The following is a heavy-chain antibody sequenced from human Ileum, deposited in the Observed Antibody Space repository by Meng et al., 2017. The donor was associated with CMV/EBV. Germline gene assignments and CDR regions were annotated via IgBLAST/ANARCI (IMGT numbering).Heavy chain of an antibody. D-gene: IGHD3-10*01. CDR2: IHPTGTT. CDR1: GGSLTSYY. J-gene: IGHJ5*02. V-gene: IGHV4-4*07. CDR3: ARAAARGVPVDL. Sequence: QLHLQESGPRLLQPSETLSLTCTVTGGSLTSYYWTWIRQPAGKGLEWIGRIHPTGTTDDNPSLRSRVSMSLDKSKNQFSLKLTSVTAADTAVYYCARAAARGVPVDLWGQGTLVTASS.